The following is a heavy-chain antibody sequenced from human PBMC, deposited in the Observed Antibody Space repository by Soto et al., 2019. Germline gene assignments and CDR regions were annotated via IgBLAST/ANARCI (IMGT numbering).Heavy chain of an antibody. J-gene: IGHJ4*02. D-gene: IGHD2-2*01. Sequence: PGGSLRLSCAASGFTFSSYWMYWVRQAPGKGLVWVSRMSGDGRTITDADSVRGRFRISRDNAKNTVYLQMDSLRVEDSAVYYCARGDVAVPATMYYWGQGTLVTVSS. CDR1: GFTFSSYW. CDR2: MSGDGRTI. CDR3: ARGDVAVPATMYY. V-gene: IGHV3-74*01.